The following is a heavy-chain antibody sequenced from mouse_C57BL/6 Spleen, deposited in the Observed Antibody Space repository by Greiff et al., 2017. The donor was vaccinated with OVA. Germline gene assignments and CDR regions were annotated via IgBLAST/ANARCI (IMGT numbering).Heavy chain of an antibody. CDR3: ARSSTYGSSLYWYFDV. CDR1: GFTFSSYG. Sequence: DVMLVESGGDLVKPGGSLKLSCAASGFTFSSYGMSWVRQTPDKRLEWVATISSGGSYTYYPDSVKGRFTISRDNAKNTLYLQMSSLKSEDTAMYYCARSSTYGSSLYWYFDVWGTGTTVTVSS. CDR2: ISSGGSYT. J-gene: IGHJ1*03. V-gene: IGHV5-6*02. D-gene: IGHD1-1*01.